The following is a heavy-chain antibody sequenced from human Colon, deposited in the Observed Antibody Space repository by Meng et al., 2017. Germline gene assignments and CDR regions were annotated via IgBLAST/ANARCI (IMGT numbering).Heavy chain of an antibody. CDR2: IRSKAYGGTI. V-gene: IGHV3-49*04. J-gene: IGHJ4*02. D-gene: IGHD3-10*01. CDR3: IRGQRGDY. CDR1: GFTCGDYA. Sequence: GESLKISCTASGFTCGDYAMSWARQVPGKGLEWVSFIRSKAYGGTIEYAASVKGRFTISRDDSKSIAYLQMNSLKTEDTAVYYCIRGQRGDYWGQGTLVTVSS.